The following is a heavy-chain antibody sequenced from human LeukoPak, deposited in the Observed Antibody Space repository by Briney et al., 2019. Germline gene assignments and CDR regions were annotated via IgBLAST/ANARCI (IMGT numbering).Heavy chain of an antibody. CDR2: ISGSGGST. J-gene: IGHJ4*02. Sequence: GGSLRLSCVASGFTFSSYWMHWVRQAPGKGLEWVSAISGSGGSTYYADSVKGRFTISRDNSKNTLYLQMNSLRAEDTAVYYCAKGGIAVTRHFDYWGQGTLVTVSS. V-gene: IGHV3-23*01. CDR1: GFTFSSYW. CDR3: AKGGIAVTRHFDY. D-gene: IGHD6-19*01.